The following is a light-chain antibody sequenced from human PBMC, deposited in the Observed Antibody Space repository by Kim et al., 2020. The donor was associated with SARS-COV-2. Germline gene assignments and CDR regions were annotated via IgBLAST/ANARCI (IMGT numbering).Light chain of an antibody. J-gene: IGLJ1*01. Sequence: ALGQTIRITCQGDSLRSDYASWYQQRPGQAPVLVIYGKNNRPSGITDRFSGSSSGNTASLTITGAQAEDEADYYCNSRDSSGNPYVFGTGTKVTVL. CDR2: GKN. CDR1: SLRSDY. V-gene: IGLV3-19*01. CDR3: NSRDSSGNPYV.